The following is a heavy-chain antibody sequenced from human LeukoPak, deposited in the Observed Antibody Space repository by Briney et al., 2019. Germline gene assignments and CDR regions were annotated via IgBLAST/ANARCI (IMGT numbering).Heavy chain of an antibody. CDR1: GFSFSNFW. J-gene: IGHJ4*02. Sequence: TGGSLRLSCAASGFSFSNFWMSWVRQGPGRGLEWVANIKQDGSEKFYVDSVKGRFTISRDNAKNSLYLQMNSLGAEDTAVYYCAREGDSGSYYFDYWGQGTLVTVSS. V-gene: IGHV3-7*01. CDR3: AREGDSGSYYFDY. D-gene: IGHD1-26*01. CDR2: IKQDGSEK.